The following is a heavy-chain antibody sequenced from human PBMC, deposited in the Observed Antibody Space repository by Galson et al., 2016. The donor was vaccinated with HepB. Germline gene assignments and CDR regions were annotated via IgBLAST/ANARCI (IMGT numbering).Heavy chain of an antibody. D-gene: IGHD1-26*01. CDR1: GGSMSGYH. CDR2: VYNYEST. J-gene: IGHJ4*02. V-gene: IGHV4-59*01. CDR3: ARDWDRMLY. Sequence: SETLSLTCTVSGGSMSGYHWSWIRQPPGKGLEWIGYVYNYESTNYNPSLKSRVTISIDMSRSQFSLKLSSVTAADTAVYYCARDWDRMLYWGQGTLVTVSS.